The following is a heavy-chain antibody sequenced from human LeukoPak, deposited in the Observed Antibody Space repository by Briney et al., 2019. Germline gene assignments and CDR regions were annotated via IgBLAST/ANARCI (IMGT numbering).Heavy chain of an antibody. J-gene: IGHJ4*02. V-gene: IGHV3-23*01. D-gene: IGHD6-19*01. Sequence: GGSLRLSCAASGFTFSSYAMSWVRQAPGKGLEWDSAISGSGGSTYYADSVKGRFTISRDNSKNTLYPQMNSLRAEDTAVYYCAKNTGRQWLFGYWGQGTLVTVSS. CDR2: ISGSGGST. CDR1: GFTFSSYA. CDR3: AKNTGRQWLFGY.